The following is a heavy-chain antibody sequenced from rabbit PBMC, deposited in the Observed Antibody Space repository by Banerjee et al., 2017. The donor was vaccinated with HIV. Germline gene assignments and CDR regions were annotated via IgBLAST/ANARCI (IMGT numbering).Heavy chain of an antibody. Sequence: QEQLEESGGDLVKPEGSLTLTCTASGFTLSGYWMSWVRQAPGKGLEWIACINTSSGNTVYASWAKGRFTISKTSSTTVTLQMTSLTAADTATYFCARDLTGVIGWNFGLRGQGTLVTVS. CDR2: INTSSGNT. CDR3: ARDLTGVIGWNFGL. CDR1: GFTLSGYW. J-gene: IGHJ3*01. V-gene: IGHV1S45*01. D-gene: IGHD1-1*01.